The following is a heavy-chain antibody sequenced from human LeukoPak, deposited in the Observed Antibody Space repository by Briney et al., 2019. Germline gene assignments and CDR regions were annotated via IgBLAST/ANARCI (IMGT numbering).Heavy chain of an antibody. J-gene: IGHJ1*01. D-gene: IGHD2-21*02. V-gene: IGHV1-69*01. CDR3: ARDDNGEVVTATPTTIEYFQH. CDR1: GGTFSSYA. Sequence: SVKVSCKASGGTFSSYAISWVRQAPGQGLEWMGGIIPIFGTANYAQKFQGRVTITADESKSTAYMELSSLRSEDTAVYYCARDDNGEVVTATPTTIEYFQHWGQGTLVTVSS. CDR2: IIPIFGTA.